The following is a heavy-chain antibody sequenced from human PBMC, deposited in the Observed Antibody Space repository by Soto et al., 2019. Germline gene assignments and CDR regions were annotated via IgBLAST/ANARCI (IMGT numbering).Heavy chain of an antibody. CDR3: VTGKYRKQPILDY. D-gene: IGHD5-12*01. CDR1: VFTFSSYA. Sequence: VGSLRLSCAASVFTFSSYAMSCVRQSPGKGLEWVSAISGSGGSTYYADSVKGRFTISRDNSKNTLYLQMNSLRAEDTAVYYCVTGKYRKQPILDYLGQGTLVIVSS. J-gene: IGHJ4*02. V-gene: IGHV3-23*01. CDR2: ISGSGGST.